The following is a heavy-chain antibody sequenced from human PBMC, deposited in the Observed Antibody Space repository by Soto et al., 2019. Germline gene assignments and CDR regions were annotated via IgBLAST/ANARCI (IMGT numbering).Heavy chain of an antibody. CDR2: IYHSGSI. CDR1: GGSISSNNW. Sequence: QVQLQESGPGLVKPSGTLSLTCADSGGSISSNNWWSWVRQPPGKGLEWIGEIYHSGSINYNPSLESRVIISVDKSKNQFSLKLSSVTAAVTAVYFCANMARGYSYAIRWGQGTLVTVSS. CDR3: ANMARGYSYAIR. D-gene: IGHD5-18*01. J-gene: IGHJ4*02. V-gene: IGHV4-4*02.